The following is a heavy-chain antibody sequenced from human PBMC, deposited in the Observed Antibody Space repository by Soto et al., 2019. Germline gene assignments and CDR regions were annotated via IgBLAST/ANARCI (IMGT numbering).Heavy chain of an antibody. CDR3: ARGGTVVNGFDY. Sequence: QVQLQESGPGLVKPSETLSLTCTVSGGSMSSCYWSWIRQPPGMGLEWIGYIYYSGTTNYNPSLKSRVTISVDTSKNQFSLQLSSVTPADTAVYYCARGGTVVNGFDYWGQGTLVTVSS. D-gene: IGHD2-15*01. CDR2: IYYSGTT. CDR1: GGSMSSCY. J-gene: IGHJ4*02. V-gene: IGHV4-59*01.